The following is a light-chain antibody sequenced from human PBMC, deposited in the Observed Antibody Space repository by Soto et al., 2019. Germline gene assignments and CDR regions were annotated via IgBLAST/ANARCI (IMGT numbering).Light chain of an antibody. CDR3: QQYGSSIFT. Sequence: EIVLTQSPGTLSLSPGERATLSCRASQSVSSSYLAWYQQKPGQAPRLLIYGASGRATGIPDRFSGSGSGTDFTVTISSLEPEDFGVYYCQQYGSSIFTFGPGTKVDIK. V-gene: IGKV3-20*01. J-gene: IGKJ3*01. CDR1: QSVSSSY. CDR2: GAS.